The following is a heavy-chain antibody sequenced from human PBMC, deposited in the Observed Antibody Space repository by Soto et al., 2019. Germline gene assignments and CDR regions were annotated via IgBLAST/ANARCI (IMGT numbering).Heavy chain of an antibody. CDR3: VGHSGAKRSSS. V-gene: IGHV1-69*13. Sequence: SVKFSCKSSGVTFSSYRINWVRQAPGQGLEWVGGIVPIRRTADYAQTFQGRVIITADESARTSYMELRSLRSQDTAVYYCVGHSGAKRSSSWGQGNLVTVS. D-gene: IGHD6-13*01. CDR2: IVPIRRTA. J-gene: IGHJ4*02. CDR1: GVTFSSYR.